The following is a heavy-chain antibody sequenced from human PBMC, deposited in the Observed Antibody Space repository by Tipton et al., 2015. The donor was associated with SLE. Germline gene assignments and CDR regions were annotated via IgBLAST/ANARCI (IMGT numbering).Heavy chain of an antibody. V-gene: IGHV4-38-2*01. CDR3: ARGGGSYYDY. Sequence: TLSLTCVVSGYSISRAYYWGWIRQPPGKGLEWIGSFYHTGKIYYNPSLGSRVTISIDTSKNQFSLTLRSVTATDTAVYYCARGGGSYYDYWGQGTLVTVSS. D-gene: IGHD1-26*01. CDR1: GYSISRAYY. CDR2: FYHTGKI. J-gene: IGHJ4*02.